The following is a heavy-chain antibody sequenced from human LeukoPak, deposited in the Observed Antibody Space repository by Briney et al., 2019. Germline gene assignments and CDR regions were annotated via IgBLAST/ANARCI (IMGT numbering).Heavy chain of an antibody. CDR1: GGSFSGYY. CDR2: IYYSGST. J-gene: IGHJ4*02. CDR3: ARASSGWGFY. D-gene: IGHD6-19*01. Sequence: SETLSLTCAVYGGSFSGYYWSWIRRPPGKGLEWIGSIYYSGSTYYNPSLKSRVTISVDTSKNQFSLKLSSVSAADTAVYYCARASSGWGFYWGQGTLVTVSS. V-gene: IGHV4-34*01.